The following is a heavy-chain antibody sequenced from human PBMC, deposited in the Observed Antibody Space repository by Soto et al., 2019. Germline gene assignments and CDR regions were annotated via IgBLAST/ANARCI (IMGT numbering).Heavy chain of an antibody. D-gene: IGHD3-3*01. CDR2: IYYSGST. Sequence: SETLSLTCTVSGGSISSYYWSWIRQPPGKGLEWIGYIYYSGSTNYNPSLRSRVTISVDTSKNQFSLKLSSVTAADTAVYYCARETDFWSGQGGAWFDPWGQGTLVTVSS. V-gene: IGHV4-59*01. J-gene: IGHJ5*02. CDR3: ARETDFWSGQGGAWFDP. CDR1: GGSISSYY.